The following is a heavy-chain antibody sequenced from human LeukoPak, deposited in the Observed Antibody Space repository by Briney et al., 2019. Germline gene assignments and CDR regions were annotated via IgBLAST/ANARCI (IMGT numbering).Heavy chain of an antibody. D-gene: IGHD3-9*01. Sequence: GGSLRLSCAASGFTFSSYAMSWVRQAPGKGLEWVSAISGSGGSTYYADSVKGRFTISRDNSKNTLYLQMNSLRAEDTAVYYCGKVGVLRYFDWLLGYWGQGTLVTVSS. CDR2: ISGSGGST. CDR1: GFTFSSYA. CDR3: GKVGVLRYFDWLLGY. V-gene: IGHV3-23*01. J-gene: IGHJ4*02.